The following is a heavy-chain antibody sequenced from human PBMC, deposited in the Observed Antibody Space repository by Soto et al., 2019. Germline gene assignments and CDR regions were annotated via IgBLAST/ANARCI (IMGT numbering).Heavy chain of an antibody. V-gene: IGHV3-15*01. Sequence: GGSLRLSCAASGFTFSNAWMSWVRQAPGKGLEWVGRIKSKTDGGTTDYAAPVKGRFTISRDDSKNTLYLQMNSLKTEDTAVYYCTTDLLGIWGSYRYYYYMDVWGKGTTVTVSS. CDR3: TTDLLGIWGSYRYYYYMDV. CDR1: GFTFSNAW. J-gene: IGHJ6*03. D-gene: IGHD3-16*02. CDR2: IKSKTDGGTT.